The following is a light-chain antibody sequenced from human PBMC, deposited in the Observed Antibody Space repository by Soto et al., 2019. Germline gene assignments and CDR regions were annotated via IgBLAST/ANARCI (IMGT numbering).Light chain of an antibody. Sequence: VMTQSPATLSVSPGERATLSCRASQSVSTNLAWYQQKPGQAPRLLIYGASTRATGIPDRFSGSGSGTEFTLTISSLQSEDFAVYYCQQYNNRLTFGGGTKVEIK. J-gene: IGKJ4*01. CDR1: QSVSTN. CDR2: GAS. V-gene: IGKV3-15*01. CDR3: QQYNNRLT.